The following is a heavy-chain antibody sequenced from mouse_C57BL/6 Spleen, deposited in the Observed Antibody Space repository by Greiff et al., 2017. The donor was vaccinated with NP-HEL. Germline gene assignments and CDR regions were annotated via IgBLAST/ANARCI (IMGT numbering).Heavy chain of an antibody. Sequence: EVQLQQSGPELVKPGASVKIPCKASGYTFTDYNMDWVKQSHGKSLEWIGDINPNNGGTIYNQKFKGKATLTVDKSSSTAYMELRRLTSEDTAVYYGARGGFGRVRQGYFDVWGTGTTVTVSS. CDR2: INPNNGGT. D-gene: IGHD2-14*01. CDR1: GYTFTDYN. CDR3: ARGGFGRVRQGYFDV. V-gene: IGHV1-18*01. J-gene: IGHJ1*03.